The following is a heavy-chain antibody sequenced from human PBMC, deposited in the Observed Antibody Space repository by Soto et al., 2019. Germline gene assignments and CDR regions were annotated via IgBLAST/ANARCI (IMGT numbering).Heavy chain of an antibody. J-gene: IGHJ6*02. CDR2: IYPGDSDT. V-gene: IGHV5-51*01. Sequence: PGESLKISCKGSGYSFTSYWIGWVRQMPGKGLEWMGIIYPGDSDTRYSPSFQGQVTISADKSISTAYLQWSSLKASDTAMYYCARTPSSGTIFGVVIPDYYYGMDVWGQGTTVTV. D-gene: IGHD3-3*01. CDR3: ARTPSSGTIFGVVIPDYYYGMDV. CDR1: GYSFTSYW.